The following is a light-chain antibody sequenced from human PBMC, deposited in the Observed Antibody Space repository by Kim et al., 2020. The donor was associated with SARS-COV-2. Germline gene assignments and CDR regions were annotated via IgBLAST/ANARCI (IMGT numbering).Light chain of an antibody. Sequence: WSPGERATLPCRASQSVSSIYLAWSQQKPGQAPRLLIYGASSRATGIPDRFSGSGSGTDFTLTISRLEPEDFAVYYCQQYGSSPRTFGQGTKLEI. CDR3: QQYGSSPRT. J-gene: IGKJ2*02. V-gene: IGKV3-20*01. CDR1: QSVSSIY. CDR2: GAS.